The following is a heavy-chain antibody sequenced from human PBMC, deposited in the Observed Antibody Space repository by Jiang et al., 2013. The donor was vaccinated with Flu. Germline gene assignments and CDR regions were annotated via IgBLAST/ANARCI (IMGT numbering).Heavy chain of an antibody. V-gene: IGHV5-51*01. J-gene: IGHJ6*02. CDR3: ARLAGRYSSYFGMDV. CDR2: IYPGDSDT. Sequence: LKISCKGSGYTFTSYWIGWVRQMPGKGLEWMGLIYPGDSDTKYSPSFQGQVTISADKSISTAYLQWSSVKASDTAMYYCARLAGRYSSYFGMDVWGQGTTVTVSS. CDR1: GYTFTSYW. D-gene: IGHD6-13*01.